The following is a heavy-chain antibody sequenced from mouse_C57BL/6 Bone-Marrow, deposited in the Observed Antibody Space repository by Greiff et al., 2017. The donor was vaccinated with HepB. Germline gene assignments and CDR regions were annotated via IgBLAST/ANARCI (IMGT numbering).Heavy chain of an antibody. Sequence: QVQLQQPGAELVRPGTSVKLSCKASGYTFTSYWMHWVKQRPGQGLEWIGVIDPSDSYTNYNQKFKGKATLTVDTSSSTAYMQLSSLTSEDSAVYYCASHYGSSRGFAYWGQGTLVTVSA. J-gene: IGHJ3*01. CDR3: ASHYGSSRGFAY. CDR1: GYTFTSYW. CDR2: IDPSDSYT. D-gene: IGHD1-1*01. V-gene: IGHV1-59*01.